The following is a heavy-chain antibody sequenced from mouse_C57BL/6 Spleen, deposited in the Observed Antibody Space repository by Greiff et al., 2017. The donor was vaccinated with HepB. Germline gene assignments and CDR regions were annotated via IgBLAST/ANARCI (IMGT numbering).Heavy chain of an antibody. J-gene: IGHJ4*01. Sequence: QVQLQQPGAELVKPGASVKLSCKASGYTFTSYWMQWVNQRPGQGLEWIGEIDPSDSYTNYNQKFKGKATLTVDTSSSTASMQLSSLTSEDSAVYYCARRVYDYDGEGYYARDYWGQGTSVTVSS. CDR1: GYTFTSYW. D-gene: IGHD2-4*01. V-gene: IGHV1-50*01. CDR2: IDPSDSYT. CDR3: ARRVYDYDGEGYYARDY.